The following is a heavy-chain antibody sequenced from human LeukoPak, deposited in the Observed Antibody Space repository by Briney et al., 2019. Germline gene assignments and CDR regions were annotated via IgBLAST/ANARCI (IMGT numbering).Heavy chain of an antibody. CDR1: GGSFSGYY. D-gene: IGHD2-2*02. CDR3: ARRCSGPTCYTDAYDI. Sequence: SETLSLTCAVYGGSFSGYYWSWIRQPPGKGLQWIGYIYYSGSTEYNPSLKSRVTISIDPSNKQFSLNLSSVTAADTAVYYCARRCSGPTCYTDAYDIWGQGTMVTVSS. V-gene: IGHV4-34*11. CDR2: IYYSGST. J-gene: IGHJ3*02.